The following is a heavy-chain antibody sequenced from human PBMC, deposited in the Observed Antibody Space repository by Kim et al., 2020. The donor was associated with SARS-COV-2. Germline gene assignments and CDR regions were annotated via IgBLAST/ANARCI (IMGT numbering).Heavy chain of an antibody. CDR1: GGSISSYY. J-gene: IGHJ4*02. CDR3: ARDGGAFGFYYFDY. D-gene: IGHD3-16*01. Sequence: SETLSLTCTVSGGSISSYYWSWIRQPPGKGLEWIGYIYYSGSTNYNPSLKSRVTISVDTSKNQFSLKLSSVTAADTAVYYCARDGGAFGFYYFDYWGQGT. V-gene: IGHV4-59*13. CDR2: IYYSGST.